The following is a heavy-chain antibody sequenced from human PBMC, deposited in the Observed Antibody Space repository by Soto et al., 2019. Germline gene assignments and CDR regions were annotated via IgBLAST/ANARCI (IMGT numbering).Heavy chain of an antibody. D-gene: IGHD3-22*01. Sequence: EVQLVESGGGLVQPGRSLRLSCAASGFTFDDYAMHWVRQAPGKGLEWVSGISWNSGSIGYADSVKGRFTISGDNAKNSLYLQMNSLRAEDTALYYCAKDFGYDSSGYPYYFDYWGQGTLVTVSS. CDR3: AKDFGYDSSGYPYYFDY. J-gene: IGHJ4*02. CDR1: GFTFDDYA. CDR2: ISWNSGSI. V-gene: IGHV3-9*01.